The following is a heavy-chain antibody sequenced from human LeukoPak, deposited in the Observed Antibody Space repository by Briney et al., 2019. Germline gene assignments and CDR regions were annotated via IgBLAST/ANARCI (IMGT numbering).Heavy chain of an antibody. CDR2: ISDSGRNT. V-gene: IGHV3-23*01. Sequence: GGSLRLSCAASGFTFSNYAISWVRQAPGKGLEWVSAISDSGRNTYYADSVKGRFTISRDNSKNTLYLQMNSLRAEDTAVYYCAKGLDIVVPYYAMDVWGQGTTVTVSS. CDR3: AKGLDIVVPYYAMDV. J-gene: IGHJ6*02. CDR1: GFTFSNYA. D-gene: IGHD2-2*01.